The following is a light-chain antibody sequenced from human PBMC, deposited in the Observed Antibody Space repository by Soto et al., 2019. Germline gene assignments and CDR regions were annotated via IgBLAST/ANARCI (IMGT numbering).Light chain of an antibody. Sequence: QSVLTQSPSASGTPGQRVTISCSGSSSNIGSNPVHWYQQLPGSAPKLLIHNNHQRPAGVPDRFSASKSGTSASLATGGLQSEDEADYYCASWDDSLSGVLFGGGTKLTVL. J-gene: IGLJ2*01. CDR2: NNH. CDR1: SSNIGSNP. V-gene: IGLV1-44*01. CDR3: ASWDDSLSGVL.